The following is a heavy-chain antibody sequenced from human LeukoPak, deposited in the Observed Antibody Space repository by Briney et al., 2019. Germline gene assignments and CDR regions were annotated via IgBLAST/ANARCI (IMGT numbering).Heavy chain of an antibody. CDR2: IYYSGST. J-gene: IGHJ3*02. D-gene: IGHD4-11*01. CDR3: ARGTYDYSDAFDI. CDR1: GASISSYY. Sequence: SETLSLTCTFSGASISSYYWTWIRQPPGKGLEWIGYIYYSGSTNYNPSLKSRVTISIDTSKNQFSLKLSSVTAADTAVYYCARGTYDYSDAFDIWGQGTMVTVSS. V-gene: IGHV4-59*08.